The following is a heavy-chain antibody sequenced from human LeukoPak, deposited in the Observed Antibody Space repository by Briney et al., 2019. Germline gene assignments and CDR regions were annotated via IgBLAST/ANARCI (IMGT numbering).Heavy chain of an antibody. CDR3: ARGFCSSTICSIDY. Sequence: GGSLRLSCAASEFTFSSYSMNWVRQAPGKGPEWVSSISSGSDYIYYADSVKGRFTISRDNAKNSLYLQMNSLRAEDTAVYYCARGFCSSTICSIDYWGQGTLVTVSS. V-gene: IGHV3-21*01. CDR2: ISSGSDYI. D-gene: IGHD2-2*01. CDR1: EFTFSSYS. J-gene: IGHJ4*02.